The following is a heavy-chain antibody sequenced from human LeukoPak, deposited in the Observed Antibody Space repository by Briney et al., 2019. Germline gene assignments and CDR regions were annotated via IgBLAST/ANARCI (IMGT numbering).Heavy chain of an antibody. CDR1: GFTFSDYY. Sequence: GGSLRLSCAAPGFTFSDYYMSWIRQAPGKGLEWVSYISSSGSTIYYADSVKGRFTISRDNAKNSLYLQMNSLRAEDTAVYYCARDRLCDFWSGSTNSYYYYGMDVWGQGTTVTVSS. CDR3: ARDRLCDFWSGSTNSYYYYGMDV. J-gene: IGHJ6*02. V-gene: IGHV3-11*01. CDR2: ISSSGSTI. D-gene: IGHD3-3*01.